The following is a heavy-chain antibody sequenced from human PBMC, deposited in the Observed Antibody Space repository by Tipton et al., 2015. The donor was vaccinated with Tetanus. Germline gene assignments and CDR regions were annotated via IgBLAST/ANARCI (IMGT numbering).Heavy chain of an antibody. V-gene: IGHV4-39*01. CDR2: IYSYSGGT. D-gene: IGHD1/OR15-1a*01. CDR3: VLTTDNWFDP. J-gene: IGHJ5*02. Sequence: TLSLTCTVSRGSISSGTFYWGWIRQSPGKGLEWIGCIYSYSGGTYYHPSLKSRVTISLDTSKNQFFLKLNSVTAADTAVYYCVLTTDNWFDPWGQGTLVTVSS. CDR1: RGSISSGTFY.